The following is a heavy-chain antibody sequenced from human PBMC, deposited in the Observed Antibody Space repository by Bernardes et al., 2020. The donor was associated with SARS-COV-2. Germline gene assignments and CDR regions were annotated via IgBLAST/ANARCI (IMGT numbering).Heavy chain of an antibody. Sequence: GGSLRLSCAASGFTFSSYWMSWVRQAPGKGLEWVANIKQDGNDKYYVDSVKGRFTISRDNAKNSLYLQMNSLRAEDTAVYYCARDGYYDYIWGSYRYGSGGYWGQGTLVTVSS. CDR3: ARDGYYDYIWGSYRYGSGGY. D-gene: IGHD3-16*02. V-gene: IGHV3-7*03. CDR2: IKQDGNDK. J-gene: IGHJ4*02. CDR1: GFTFSSYW.